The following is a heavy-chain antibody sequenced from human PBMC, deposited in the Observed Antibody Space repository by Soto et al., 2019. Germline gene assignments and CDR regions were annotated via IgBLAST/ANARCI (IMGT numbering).Heavy chain of an antibody. D-gene: IGHD5-18*01. CDR1: GYTFTSYD. J-gene: IGHJ4*02. V-gene: IGHV1-8*01. Sequence: ASVKVSCKASGYTFTSYDINWVRQATGQGLEWMGWMNPNSGNTGFAQKFKGRVAMTRNTSISTAYMELSSLRSEDTAVYYCARGRSYGFPFDYWGQGTPVTVSS. CDR3: ARGRSYGFPFDY. CDR2: MNPNSGNT.